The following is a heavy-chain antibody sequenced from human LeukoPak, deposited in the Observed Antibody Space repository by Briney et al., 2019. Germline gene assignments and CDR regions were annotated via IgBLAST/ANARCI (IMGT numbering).Heavy chain of an antibody. CDR1: GFTFSSYS. Sequence: PGGSLRLSCAAPGFTFSSYSMNWVRQAPGKGLEWVSSISSSSSYIYYADSVKGRFTISRDNAKNSLYLQMNSLRAEDTAVYYCARDRCSTTCCYVTYWGQGTLVTVSS. V-gene: IGHV3-21*01. D-gene: IGHD2-2*01. CDR2: ISSSSSYI. J-gene: IGHJ4*02. CDR3: ARDRCSTTCCYVTY.